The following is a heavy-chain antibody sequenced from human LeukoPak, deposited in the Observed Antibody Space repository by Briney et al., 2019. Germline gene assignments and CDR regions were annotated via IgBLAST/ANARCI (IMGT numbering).Heavy chain of an antibody. Sequence: GGSLRLSCAASGFTFSSYGMSWVRQAPGKGLEWVSAISGSGGSTYYADSAKGRFTISRDNSKNTLYLQMNSLRVEDTAVYYCAKDLGSYYDSSGYYMVGFDYWGQGTLVTVSS. J-gene: IGHJ4*02. CDR2: ISGSGGST. D-gene: IGHD3-22*01. CDR3: AKDLGSYYDSSGYYMVGFDY. V-gene: IGHV3-23*01. CDR1: GFTFSSYG.